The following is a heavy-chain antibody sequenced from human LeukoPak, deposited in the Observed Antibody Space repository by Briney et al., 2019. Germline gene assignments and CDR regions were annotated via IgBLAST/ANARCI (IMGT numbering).Heavy chain of an antibody. CDR1: GYTFTGYY. CDR3: ARAVYSSGWYGDAFDI. J-gene: IGHJ3*02. CDR2: INPNSGGT. V-gene: IGHV1-2*02. D-gene: IGHD6-19*01. Sequence: SVKVSCKASGYTFTGYYMHWVRQAPGQGLEWMGWINPNSGGTNYAQKFQGRVTMTTDTSTSTAYMELRSLRSDDTAVYYCARAVYSSGWYGDAFDIWGQGTMVTVSS.